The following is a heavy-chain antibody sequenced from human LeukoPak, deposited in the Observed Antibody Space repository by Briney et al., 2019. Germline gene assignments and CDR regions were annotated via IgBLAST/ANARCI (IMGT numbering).Heavy chain of an antibody. V-gene: IGHV4-59*01. CDR3: ARRVAVVGSNWFDP. D-gene: IGHD6-13*01. CDR1: GGSISGYY. Sequence: PSETLSLTCTVSGGSISGYYWSWIRQPPGKGLEWIGYIYSSGSPNHTPSLKSRVTISVDTSKNQFSLMLKSVTAADTAVYYCARRVAVVGSNWFDPWGQGTLVTVSS. J-gene: IGHJ5*02. CDR2: IYSSGSP.